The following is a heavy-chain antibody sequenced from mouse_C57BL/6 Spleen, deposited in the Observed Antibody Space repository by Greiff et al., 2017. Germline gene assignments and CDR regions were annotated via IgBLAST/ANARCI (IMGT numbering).Heavy chain of an antibody. V-gene: IGHV1-64*01. CDR3: ASSSYYGSSHFDY. CDR2: IHPNSGST. CDR1: GYTFTSYW. J-gene: IGHJ2*01. D-gene: IGHD1-1*01. Sequence: QVQLQQPGAELVKPGASVKLSCKASGYTFTSYWMHWVKQRPGQGLEWIGMIHPNSGSTNYNEKFKSKATLTVDKSSSTAYMQLSSLTSEDSAVYCCASSSYYGSSHFDYGGKGTTLTVSS.